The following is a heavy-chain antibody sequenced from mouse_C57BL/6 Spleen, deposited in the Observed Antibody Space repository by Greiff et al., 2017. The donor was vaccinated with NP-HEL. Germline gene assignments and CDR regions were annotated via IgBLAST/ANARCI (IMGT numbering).Heavy chain of an antibody. J-gene: IGHJ4*01. CDR2: IYPGSGST. CDR1: GYTFTSYW. D-gene: IGHD1-1*01. V-gene: IGHV1-55*01. Sequence: QVQLQQPGAELVKPGASVKMSCKASGYTFTSYWITWVKQRPGQGLEWIGDIYPGSGSTNYNEKFKSKATLTVDTSSSTAYMQLSSLTAEDSAVYYCALLFITTVVDAMDYWGQGTSVTVSS. CDR3: ALLFITTVVDAMDY.